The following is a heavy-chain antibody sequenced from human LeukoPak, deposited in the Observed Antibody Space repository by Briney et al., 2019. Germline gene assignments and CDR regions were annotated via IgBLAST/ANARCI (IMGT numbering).Heavy chain of an antibody. CDR3: ARGRGYSAYDLGY. CDR2: INHSGST. D-gene: IGHD5-12*01. Sequence: SETLSLTCAVYGGSFSGYYWSWIRQPPGKGLDWIGEINHSGSTNYNPSLKSRVTISVDTSKNEFSLKLSSVTAADTAVYYCARGRGYSAYDLGYWGQGTLVTVSS. CDR1: GGSFSGYY. J-gene: IGHJ4*02. V-gene: IGHV4-34*01.